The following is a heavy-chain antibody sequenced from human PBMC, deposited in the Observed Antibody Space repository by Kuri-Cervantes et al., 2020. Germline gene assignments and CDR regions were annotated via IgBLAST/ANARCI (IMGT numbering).Heavy chain of an antibody. D-gene: IGHD3-16*02. CDR1: GFTFSSYA. V-gene: IGHV3-30-3*01. Sequence: GESLKISCAASGFTFSSYAMHWVRQAPGKGLEWVAVISYDGSNKYYADSVKGRFTISRDNAKNSLYLQMNSLRAEDTAVYYCARSGESYRYFNYWGQGALVTVSS. CDR3: ARSGESYRYFNY. J-gene: IGHJ4*02. CDR2: ISYDGSNK.